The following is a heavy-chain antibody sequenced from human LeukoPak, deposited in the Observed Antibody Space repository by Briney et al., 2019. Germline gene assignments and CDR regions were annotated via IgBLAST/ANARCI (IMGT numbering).Heavy chain of an antibody. V-gene: IGHV3-74*01. Sequence: GGSLRLSCAASGFTFSSYWMHWVRQAPGKGLVWVSRINNDGSITSYADSVKGRFTISRDNAENTLYLQMNSLRAEDTAVYYCSRDRSTSFDYWGQGTLVTVSS. CDR2: INNDGSIT. CDR1: GFTFSSYW. CDR3: SRDRSTSFDY. J-gene: IGHJ4*02. D-gene: IGHD1-26*01.